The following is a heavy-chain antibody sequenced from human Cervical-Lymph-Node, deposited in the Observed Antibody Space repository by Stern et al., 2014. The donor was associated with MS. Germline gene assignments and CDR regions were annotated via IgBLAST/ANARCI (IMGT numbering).Heavy chain of an antibody. D-gene: IGHD5-12*01. CDR1: GFSFSSYT. CDR2: ISSSGRHI. J-gene: IGHJ4*02. V-gene: IGHV3-21*01. CDR3: ERDRETGYDENDY. Sequence: EVQLEESGGGLVKPGGSLRLSCAASGFSFSSYTMDWVRQAPGKGLEWVSSISSSGRHIYYADSVKGRFTISRDNALNSLFLQMNTLRAEDTAVYYCERDRETGYDENDYWGQGTVVAVSS.